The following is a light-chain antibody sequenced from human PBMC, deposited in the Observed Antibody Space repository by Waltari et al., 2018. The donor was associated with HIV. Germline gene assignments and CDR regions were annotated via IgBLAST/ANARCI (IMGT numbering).Light chain of an antibody. CDR2: GNT. V-gene: IGLV1-40*01. CDR1: TSNIGTAYD. Sequence: QSVLTQPPSVSGAPGQRVTISCTGTTSNIGTAYDVHWYQQLPRKAPKLLIFGNTNRPSWVPDRVSGSKSGTSASLAITGLQAEDEADYYCQSSDNSLGGSIVFGTGTKVTVL. J-gene: IGLJ1*01. CDR3: QSSDNSLGGSIV.